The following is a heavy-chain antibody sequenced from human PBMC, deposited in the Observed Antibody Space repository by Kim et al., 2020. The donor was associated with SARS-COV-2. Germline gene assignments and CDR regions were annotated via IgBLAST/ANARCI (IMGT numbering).Heavy chain of an antibody. V-gene: IGHV3-30*04. CDR1: GFTFSSYA. CDR2: ISYDGSNK. Sequence: GGSLRLSCAASGFTFSSYAMHWVRQAPGKGLEWVAVISYDGSNKYYADSVKGRFTISRDNSKNTLYLQMNSLRAEDTAVYYCARVHSSMDAFDIWGQGT. CDR3: ARVHSSMDAFDI. J-gene: IGHJ3*02. D-gene: IGHD2-2*01.